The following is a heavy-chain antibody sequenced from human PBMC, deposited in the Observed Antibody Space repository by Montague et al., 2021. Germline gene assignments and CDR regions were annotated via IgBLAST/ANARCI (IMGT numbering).Heavy chain of an antibody. CDR3: AREVAPGSGSNSVDY. CDR2: IWYDGSNK. J-gene: IGHJ4*02. CDR1: DFTFSTYA. Sequence: SLRLSCAASDFTFSTYAMHWVRQAPGKGLEWVAVIWYDGSNKFYADSMKGRFTISRDNSKNTLYLQMNNLRAEDTAMYYCAREVAPGSGSNSVDYWGQGTLVTVSS. V-gene: IGHV3-33*01. D-gene: IGHD3-10*01.